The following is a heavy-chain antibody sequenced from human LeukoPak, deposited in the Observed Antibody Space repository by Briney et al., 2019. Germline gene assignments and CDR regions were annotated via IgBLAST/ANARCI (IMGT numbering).Heavy chain of an antibody. V-gene: IGHV1-2*02. CDR3: ARVRYRLAETYIDY. Sequence: ASVKVSCKASGYNFNGNYMHWVRQAPGQGLEWMGWINPNSGDTNYTQKFQGRVTMTRDTSISTAYMELSRLRSDDTAVYYCARVRYRLAETYIDYWGQGTLVTVSS. CDR1: GYNFNGNY. CDR2: INPNSGDT. J-gene: IGHJ4*02. D-gene: IGHD3-16*01.